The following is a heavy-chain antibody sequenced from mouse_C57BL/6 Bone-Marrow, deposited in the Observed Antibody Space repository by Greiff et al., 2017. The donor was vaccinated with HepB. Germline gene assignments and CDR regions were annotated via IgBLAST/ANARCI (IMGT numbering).Heavy chain of an antibody. CDR1: GFSLTSYG. Sequence: QVQLKQSGPGLVQPSQSLSITCTVSGFSLTSYGVHWVRQSPGKGLEWLGVIWSGGSTDYNAAFISRLSISKDNSKSQVFFKMNSLQADDTAIYYCARGNGNSFFYWYFDVWGTGTTVTVSS. J-gene: IGHJ1*03. CDR3: ARGNGNSFFYWYFDV. V-gene: IGHV2-2*01. D-gene: IGHD2-1*01. CDR2: IWSGGST.